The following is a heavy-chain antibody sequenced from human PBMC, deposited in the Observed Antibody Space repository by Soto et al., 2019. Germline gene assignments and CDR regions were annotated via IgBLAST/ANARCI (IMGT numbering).Heavy chain of an antibody. D-gene: IGHD6-13*01. CDR3: ANIPPQRLRQQL. CDR1: GFTFSSYA. J-gene: IGHJ4*02. CDR2: ISGSGGST. Sequence: PGGSLRLACAASGFTFSSYAMSWVRQAPGKGLEWVSAISGSGGSTYYADSVKGRFTISRDNSKNTLYLQMNSLRAEDTAVYYCANIPPQRLRQQLWGQGTQVTVSS. V-gene: IGHV3-23*01.